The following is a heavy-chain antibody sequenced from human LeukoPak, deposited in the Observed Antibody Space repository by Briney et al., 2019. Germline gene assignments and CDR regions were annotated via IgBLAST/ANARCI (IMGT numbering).Heavy chain of an antibody. CDR3: ARLDYYDSIKDY. V-gene: IGHV4-34*01. CDR1: GGSFSGYY. J-gene: IGHJ4*02. D-gene: IGHD3-22*01. Sequence: PSETLSLTCAVYGGSFSGYYWSWIRQPPGKGLEWIGEINHSGSTNYNPSLKSRVTISVDTSKNQFSLKLSSVTAADTAVYYCARLDYYDSIKDYWGQGTLVTVSS. CDR2: INHSGST.